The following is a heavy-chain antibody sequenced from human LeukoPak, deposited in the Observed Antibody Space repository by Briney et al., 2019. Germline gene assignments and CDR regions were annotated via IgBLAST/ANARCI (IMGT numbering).Heavy chain of an antibody. J-gene: IGHJ6*02. D-gene: IGHD3-10*01. CDR3: ARVFYYNSAGMAV. CDR2: ISSIGSTI. CDR1: GFTFSGYS. V-gene: IGHV3-48*04. Sequence: PGGSLRLSCAASGFTFSGYSMDWVRQAPGKGLEWVSYISSIGSTIYYADSVKGRFTISRDNAKNSLYLQMNSLRAEDTAVYCCARVFYYNSAGMAVWGQGTTVTVSS.